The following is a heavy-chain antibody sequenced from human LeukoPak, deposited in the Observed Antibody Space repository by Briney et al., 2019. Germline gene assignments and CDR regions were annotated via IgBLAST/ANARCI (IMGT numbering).Heavy chain of an antibody. CDR3: VRLDEWFDP. CDR2: IYYSGST. Sequence: PSETLSLTCTVSGGSITSYYWSWIRQPPGKGLEYIGYIYYSGSTNYNPSLKSRVTISVDTSKNHFSLKLYSVTAADTAVYYCVRLDEWFDPWGQGTLVTVSS. CDR1: GGSITSYY. D-gene: IGHD3/OR15-3a*01. J-gene: IGHJ5*02. V-gene: IGHV4-59*08.